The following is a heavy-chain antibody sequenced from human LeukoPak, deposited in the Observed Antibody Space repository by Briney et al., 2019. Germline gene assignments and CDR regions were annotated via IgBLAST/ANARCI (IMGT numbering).Heavy chain of an antibody. V-gene: IGHV1-46*01. CDR3: ARDPPYCSSTSCYPFDP. J-gene: IGHJ5*02. CDR2: INPSGGST. Sequence: ASVKVSCKASGYTFTSYYMHWVRQAPGQGLEWMGIINPSGGSTSYAQKFQGRVTMTRDTSTSTVYMELSSLRSEDTAVYYCARDPPYCSSTSCYPFDPWGQGTLVTVSS. D-gene: IGHD2-2*01. CDR1: GYTFTSYY.